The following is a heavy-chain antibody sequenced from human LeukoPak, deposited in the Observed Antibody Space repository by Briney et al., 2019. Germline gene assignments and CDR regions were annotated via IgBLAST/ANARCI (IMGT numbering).Heavy chain of an antibody. J-gene: IGHJ6*03. D-gene: IGHD2-2*01. CDR2: ISAYNGNT. CDR3: ARIVVPAAIGSDYYYYMDV. CDR1: GYTLTSYG. V-gene: IGHV1-18*01. Sequence: VASVKVSCKASGYTLTSYGISWVRQAPGQGLEWMGWISAYNGNTNYAQKLQGRVTMTTDTSTSTAYMELRSLRSDDTAVYYCARIVVPAAIGSDYYYYMDVWGKGTTVTVSS.